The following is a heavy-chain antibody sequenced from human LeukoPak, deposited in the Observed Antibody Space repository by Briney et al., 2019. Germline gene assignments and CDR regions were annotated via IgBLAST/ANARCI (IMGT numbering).Heavy chain of an antibody. Sequence: SETLSLTCTVSGVSISSYYWSWIRQPPGKGLEWIGYIYYSGSTNYNPSLKSRVTISVDTSKNQFSLKLSSVTAADTAVYYCARDGAYSLYGMDVWGQGTTVTVSS. CDR3: ARDGAYSLYGMDV. CDR2: IYYSGST. CDR1: GVSISSYY. D-gene: IGHD6-13*01. V-gene: IGHV4-59*01. J-gene: IGHJ6*02.